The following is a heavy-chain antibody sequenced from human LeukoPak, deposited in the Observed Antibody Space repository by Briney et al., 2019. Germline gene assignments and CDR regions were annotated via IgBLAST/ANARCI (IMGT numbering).Heavy chain of an antibody. CDR1: GFTFSSYA. J-gene: IGHJ4*02. V-gene: IGHV3-23*01. CDR3: ARAGMATILAFDY. CDR2: ISGSGGST. Sequence: GGSLRLSCAASGFTFSSYAMSWVRQAPGKGLEWVSAISGSGGSTYYADSVKGRFTISRDNSKNTLYLQMNSLRAEDTAVYYCARAGMATILAFDYWGQGTLVTVSS. D-gene: IGHD5-24*01.